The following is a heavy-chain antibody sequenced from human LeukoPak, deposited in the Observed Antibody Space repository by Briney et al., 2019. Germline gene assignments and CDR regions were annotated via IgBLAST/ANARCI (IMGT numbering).Heavy chain of an antibody. CDR2: ISWNSGSI. CDR1: GFTFDDYA. Sequence: GGSLRLSCAASGFTFDDYAMHWVRQAPGKGLEWVSGISWNSGSIGYADSVKGRFTISRDNAKNSLYLQMNSLRAEDTAVYYCARDLWSNYYYYGMDVWGQGTTVTVSS. CDR3: ARDLWSNYYYYGMDV. D-gene: IGHD3-10*01. J-gene: IGHJ6*02. V-gene: IGHV3-9*01.